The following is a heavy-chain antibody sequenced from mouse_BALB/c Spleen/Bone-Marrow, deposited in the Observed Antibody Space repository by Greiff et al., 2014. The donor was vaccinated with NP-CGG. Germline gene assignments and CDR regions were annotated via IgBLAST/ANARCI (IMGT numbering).Heavy chain of an antibody. J-gene: IGHJ2*01. Sequence: EVQLQQSGPELVKPGASVKVSCKASGYAFTNYNMNWVKQSHGKSLEWIGYIDPYSGGTNYNQKFRGKATLTVDKSSSTAYMRLNSLTSEDSAVYYCSRGVLAYFDYWGQGTTLTVSS. CDR2: IDPYSGGT. CDR1: GYAFTNYN. V-gene: IGHV1S135*01. CDR3: SRGVLAYFDY. D-gene: IGHD2-14*01.